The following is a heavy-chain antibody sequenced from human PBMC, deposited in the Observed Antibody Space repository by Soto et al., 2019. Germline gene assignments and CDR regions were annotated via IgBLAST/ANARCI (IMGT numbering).Heavy chain of an antibody. CDR3: ARRHYDSTTSPDV. Sequence: GESLKISCMGSGYSFSTYWIVWVRQMPGKGLEWMGIIYPDDSDTRYSPAFEGQVTISADKSTRTAYMQWSSLKASDTAMYYCARRHYDSTTSPDVWGQGTTVTVSS. CDR1: GYSFSTYW. CDR2: IYPDDSDT. D-gene: IGHD3-22*01. V-gene: IGHV5-51*01. J-gene: IGHJ6*02.